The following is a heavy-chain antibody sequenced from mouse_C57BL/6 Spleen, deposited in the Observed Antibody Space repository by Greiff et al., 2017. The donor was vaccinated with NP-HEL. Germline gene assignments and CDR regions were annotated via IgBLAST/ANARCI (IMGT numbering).Heavy chain of an antibody. J-gene: IGHJ3*01. CDR2: IDPSDSYT. Sequence: VQLQQPGAELVMPGASVKLSCKASGYTFTSYWMHWVKQRPGQGLEWIGEIDPSDSYTNYNQKFKGKSTLTVDKSSSTAYMQLSSLTSEDSAVYYCARGPYYDYDGGAFAYWGQGTLVTVSA. V-gene: IGHV1-69*01. CDR1: GYTFTSYW. CDR3: ARGPYYDYDGGAFAY. D-gene: IGHD2-4*01.